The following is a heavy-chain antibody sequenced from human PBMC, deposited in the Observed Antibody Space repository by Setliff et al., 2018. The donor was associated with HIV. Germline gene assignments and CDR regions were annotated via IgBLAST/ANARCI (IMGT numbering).Heavy chain of an antibody. CDR2: IIPIFGTA. CDR3: AGRGWGGTTSLVGLDY. J-gene: IGHJ4*02. CDR1: GGTFSSYA. Sequence: GASVKVSCKASGGTFSSYAFSWVRQAPGQGLEWMGGIIPIFGTANYAQKFQGRVTITADESTGTAYMELSSLRFEDTAVYYCAGRGWGGTTSLVGLDYWGQGTLVTVSS. V-gene: IGHV1-69*13. D-gene: IGHD1-26*01.